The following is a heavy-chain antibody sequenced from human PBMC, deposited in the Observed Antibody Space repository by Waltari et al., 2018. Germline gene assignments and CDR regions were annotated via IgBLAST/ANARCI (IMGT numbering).Heavy chain of an antibody. CDR1: GFSFSTYT. D-gene: IGHD6-13*01. J-gene: IGHJ4*02. CDR3: ARVVSAAGTLYQFDY. Sequence: EVQLVESGGGLVTPGGSLRVSCAASGFSFSTYTMTWVRQAPGKGLEWVSSISDSSVFIYYADSVKGRFTISRDNVKNSVSLQMSSLRADDSAVYYCARVVSAAGTLYQFDYWGQGTLVTVSS. CDR2: ISDSSVFI. V-gene: IGHV3-21*01.